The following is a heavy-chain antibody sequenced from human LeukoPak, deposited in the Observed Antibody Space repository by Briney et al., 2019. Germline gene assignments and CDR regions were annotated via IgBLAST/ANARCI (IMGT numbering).Heavy chain of an antibody. CDR1: GFTFSSYE. J-gene: IGHJ1*01. Sequence: PGGSLRLSCAASGFTFSSYEMNWVRQAPGKGLEWVSYISSSGSTIHYADSVKGRFTISRDNSKNTLSLQMNSLRTEDTAVYYCARDTFRQWLTQGGYFQYWGQGTPVTVSS. V-gene: IGHV3-48*03. D-gene: IGHD6-19*01. CDR2: ISSSGSTI. CDR3: ARDTFRQWLTQGGYFQY.